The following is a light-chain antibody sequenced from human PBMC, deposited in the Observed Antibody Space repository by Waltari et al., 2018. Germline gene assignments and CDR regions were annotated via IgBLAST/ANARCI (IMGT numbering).Light chain of an antibody. CDR2: ESS. V-gene: IGKV3-11*01. J-gene: IGKJ4*01. CDR1: QSISTY. Sequence: IVLTQSPVTLSLSPGERATLSCRASQSISTYLAWYQHKPGQAPRLLIYESSNKATGIPARFSGSVSGTDFTLTITSLEPGDFAFYYCQQRSNWPPLTFGGGTKVEIK. CDR3: QQRSNWPPLT.